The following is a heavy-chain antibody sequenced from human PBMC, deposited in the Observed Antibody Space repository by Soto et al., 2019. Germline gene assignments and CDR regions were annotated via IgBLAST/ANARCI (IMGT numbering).Heavy chain of an antibody. Sequence: GESLQISCRGSGYSFTSYWIGWVRQMPRKGLEWMGIIYPGDSDTRYSPSFQGQVTISADKSISTAYLQWSSLKASDTAMYYCARQRDSSSFRDYYYYYGMDVWGQGTTVTVSS. D-gene: IGHD6-6*01. J-gene: IGHJ6*02. V-gene: IGHV5-51*01. CDR2: IYPGDSDT. CDR3: ARQRDSSSFRDYYYYYGMDV. CDR1: GYSFTSYW.